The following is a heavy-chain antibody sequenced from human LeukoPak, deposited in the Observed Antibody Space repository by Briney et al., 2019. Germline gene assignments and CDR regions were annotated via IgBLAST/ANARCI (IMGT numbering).Heavy chain of an antibody. CDR3: ARGAMRTGFDY. Sequence: GGSLRLSCTAFEFTFSSYEMNWVRQAPGKGLEWISYISSIGTTVHYADSVKGRFTISRDNAKNSLYLQMNSLRAEDTAVYYCARGAMRTGFDYWGQGTLVTVSS. V-gene: IGHV3-48*03. D-gene: IGHD1-26*01. J-gene: IGHJ4*02. CDR1: EFTFSSYE. CDR2: ISSIGTTV.